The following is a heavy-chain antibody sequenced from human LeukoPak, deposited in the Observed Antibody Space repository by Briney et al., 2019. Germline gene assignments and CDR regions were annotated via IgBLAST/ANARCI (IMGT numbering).Heavy chain of an antibody. Sequence: GEDLKISCKWSGYIFTSYWIGRVRQMPGKGLEWMRIIYPGDSDTRYSPSFQGQVTISADKSISTAYLQWSSLKASDTAMYYCARSQITMVRGILYYFDYWGQGTLVTVSS. CDR2: IYPGDSDT. CDR1: GYIFTSYW. V-gene: IGHV5-51*01. J-gene: IGHJ4*02. D-gene: IGHD3-10*01. CDR3: ARSQITMVRGILYYFDY.